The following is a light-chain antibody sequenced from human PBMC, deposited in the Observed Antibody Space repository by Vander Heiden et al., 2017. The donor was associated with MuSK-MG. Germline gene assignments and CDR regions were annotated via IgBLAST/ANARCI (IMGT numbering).Light chain of an antibody. CDR2: SDN. J-gene: IGLJ3*02. CDR3: AAWHDSRNGWV. V-gene: IGLV1-44*01. CDR1: SSNVGSNT. Sequence: QSVLTQPPSASGTLGHRVTISCSGSSSNVGSNTVNWYQHLPGTAPKLLMYSDNRRTSGVPERFSGSKSGTSATVAINGLQSEDEADYYCAAWHDSRNGWVFGGGTKLTVL.